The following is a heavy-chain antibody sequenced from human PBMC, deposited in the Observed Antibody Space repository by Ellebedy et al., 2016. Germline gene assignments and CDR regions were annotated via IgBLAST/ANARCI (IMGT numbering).Heavy chain of an antibody. CDR1: GGSISSGDYY. CDR3: VRLPGTTVVTPTDD. D-gene: IGHD4-23*01. J-gene: IGHJ4*02. Sequence: SETLSLTCTVSGGSISSGDYYWSWIRQPPGKGPEWIGYIYYTGTTHYNPSLKSRVTISLDTSNTQFSLKLTSVTAADTAVYCCVRLPGTTVVTPTDDWGQGTLVTVSS. V-gene: IGHV4-30-4*01. CDR2: IYYTGTT.